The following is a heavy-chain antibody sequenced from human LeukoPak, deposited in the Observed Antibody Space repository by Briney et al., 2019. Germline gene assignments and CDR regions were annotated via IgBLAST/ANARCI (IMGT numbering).Heavy chain of an antibody. D-gene: IGHD3-10*01. Sequence: SETLSLTCTVSGGSISSYYWSWLRQSPKGPEWIGHVYYTGATNYNPSLKGRVTISVDTSKNQFSLKVNSVAAADTAVYYCARSLWFGEFPLDYWGQGTLVTVSS. CDR3: ARSLWFGEFPLDY. CDR2: VYYTGAT. V-gene: IGHV4-59*01. CDR1: GGSISSYY. J-gene: IGHJ4*02.